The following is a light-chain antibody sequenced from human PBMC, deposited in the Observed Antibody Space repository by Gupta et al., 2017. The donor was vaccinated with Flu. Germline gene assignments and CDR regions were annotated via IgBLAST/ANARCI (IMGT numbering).Light chain of an antibody. Sequence: QSALTQPASVSGSPGQSITSSCTGTSSDVGGYNYVSWYQQHPGKAPKLIIYEVSNRPSGVSNRFSGSKSGNTASLTISGLQAEDEADYYCSSYTSSSTVLFGGGTKLTVL. CDR1: SSDVGGYNY. V-gene: IGLV2-14*01. CDR3: SSYTSSSTVL. J-gene: IGLJ2*01. CDR2: EVS.